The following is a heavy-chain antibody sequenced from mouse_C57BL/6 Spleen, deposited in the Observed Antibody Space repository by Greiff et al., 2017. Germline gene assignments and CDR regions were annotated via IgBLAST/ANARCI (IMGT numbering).Heavy chain of an antibody. D-gene: IGHD2-10*02. CDR1: GYTFTSYW. CDR2: IYPSDSET. Sequence: QVQLQQPGAELVRPGSSVKLSCKASGYTFTSYWMEWVKQRPGQGLEWIGNIYPSDSETHYNQKFKDKATLTVDKSSSTAYMQLSSLTSEDSAVYYCARMYDDYVDWWGEGATLAVCS. J-gene: IGHJ2*01. CDR3: ARMYDDYVDW. V-gene: IGHV1-61*01.